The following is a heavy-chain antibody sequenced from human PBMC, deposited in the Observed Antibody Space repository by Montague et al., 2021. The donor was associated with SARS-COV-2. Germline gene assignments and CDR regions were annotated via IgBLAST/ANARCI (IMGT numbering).Heavy chain of an antibody. J-gene: IGHJ5*01. CDR1: GGSFSNYY. CDR3: IRGLASVDS. V-gene: IGHV4-34*01. Sequence: SETLSLTCAVYGGSFSNYYWSWIRQPPGKGLEWIGDSNHRGSTNXNPSLKSRVTISLDTSKNQFSMRLSSVTAADTALYYCIRGLASVDSWGQGTLVTVSS. CDR2: SNHRGST.